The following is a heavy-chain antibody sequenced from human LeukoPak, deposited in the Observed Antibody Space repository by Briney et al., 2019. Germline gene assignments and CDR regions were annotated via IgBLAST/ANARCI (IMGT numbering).Heavy chain of an antibody. D-gene: IGHD2-8*01. V-gene: IGHV3-23*01. CDR2: ISGGGGST. CDR1: GFTFSSYS. Sequence: GGPLRLSCAASGFTFSSYSMNCVRQAPGKGLEWVAAISGGGGSTYYADSVKGRFTISRDNSKNTLYVQMNSLRAEDTAVYYCAKRGCSNGVCYTDDIWGQGTMVTVSS. J-gene: IGHJ3*02. CDR3: AKRGCSNGVCYTDDI.